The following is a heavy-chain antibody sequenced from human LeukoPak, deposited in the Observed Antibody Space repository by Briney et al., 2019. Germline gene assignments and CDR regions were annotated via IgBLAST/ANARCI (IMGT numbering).Heavy chain of an antibody. CDR2: INGDGIST. J-gene: IGHJ4*02. CDR1: GFTFSNCW. CDR3: ARDVGNFDY. V-gene: IGHV3-74*01. Sequence: GGSLRLSCAASGFTFSNCWMHWVRQAPGKGLVWVSRINGDGISTGYADSVKGRFTVSRDNAKKTLYLQMNSLRAEDTAVYYCARDVGNFDYWGQGTLVTVSS.